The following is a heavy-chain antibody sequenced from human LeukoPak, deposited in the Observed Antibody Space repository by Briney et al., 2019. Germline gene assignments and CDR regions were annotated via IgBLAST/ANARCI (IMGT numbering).Heavy chain of an antibody. CDR2: TYYTSKLYN. Sequence: SQTLSLTCAISGDSVSSNSAGWNWIRQSPSRGLEWLGSTYYTSKLYNDYAVSVKSRLTITPDTSKNHFSPQLNSVTPEDTAVYYCARAGYDRSGYFDYWGQGTLVTVSS. CDR1: GDSVSSNSAG. D-gene: IGHD3-22*01. J-gene: IGHJ4*02. CDR3: ARAGYDRSGYFDY. V-gene: IGHV6-1*01.